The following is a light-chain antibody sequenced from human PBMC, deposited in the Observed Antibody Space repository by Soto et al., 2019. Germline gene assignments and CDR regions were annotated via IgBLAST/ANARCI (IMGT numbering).Light chain of an antibody. V-gene: IGKV1-5*01. Sequence: DIQMTQSPSPLSASVGDRVTITCRASQSISSWLAWYQQKPGKAPKPLIYDASSLESGVPSRFSGSGSGTEFTLTISSLQPDDFANYYCQQYNSYLYTFGQGTKLEIK. J-gene: IGKJ2*01. CDR3: QQYNSYLYT. CDR2: DAS. CDR1: QSISSW.